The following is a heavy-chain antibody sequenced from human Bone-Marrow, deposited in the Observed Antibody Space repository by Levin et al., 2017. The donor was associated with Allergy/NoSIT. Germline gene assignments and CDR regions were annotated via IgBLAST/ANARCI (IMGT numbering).Heavy chain of an antibody. Sequence: LSGGSLRLSCAASGFSFSIYGMHWVRQAPGKGLEWVALISYDGSKKYYADSVKGRFTISRDNSKNVLYVQMNSLRVEDTALYYCAMDSGYQENFYHYGLDVWGQGTTVTVSS. D-gene: IGHD5-12*01. J-gene: IGHJ6*02. V-gene: IGHV3-30*03. CDR3: AMDSGYQENFYHYGLDV. CDR1: GFSFSIYG. CDR2: ISYDGSKK.